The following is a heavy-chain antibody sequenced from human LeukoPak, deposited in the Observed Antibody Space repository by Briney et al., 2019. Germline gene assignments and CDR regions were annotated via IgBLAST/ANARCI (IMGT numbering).Heavy chain of an antibody. CDR2: IYTSGST. V-gene: IGHV4-4*07. CDR1: GGSISSYY. Sequence: SETLSLTCTVSGGSISSYYWSWIRQLAGKGLEWIGRIYTSGSTNYNPSLKSRVTMSVDTSKDQFSLKLSSVTAADTAVYYCARVKGGYCSSTSCYAGSAFDIWGQGTMVTVSS. CDR3: ARVKGGYCSSTSCYAGSAFDI. D-gene: IGHD2-2*01. J-gene: IGHJ3*02.